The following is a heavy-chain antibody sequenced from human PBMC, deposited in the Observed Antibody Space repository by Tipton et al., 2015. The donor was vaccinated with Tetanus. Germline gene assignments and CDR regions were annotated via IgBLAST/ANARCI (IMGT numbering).Heavy chain of an antibody. CDR2: IDYFGTT. V-gene: IGHV4-59*01. CDR1: GGSISTYH. Sequence: GLVKPSETLSLTCTVSGGSISTYHWNWIRQSPGKGLEWIRYIDYFGTTKYNPSLKSRVAMSVDTSKNQLSLKLSSVTSADTAVYYCARDVLPDYWGQGTLVTVSA. J-gene: IGHJ4*02. D-gene: IGHD3-16*01. CDR3: ARDVLPDY.